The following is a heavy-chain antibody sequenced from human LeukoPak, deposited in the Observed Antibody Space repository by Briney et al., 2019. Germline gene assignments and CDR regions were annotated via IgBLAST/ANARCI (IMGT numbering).Heavy chain of an antibody. CDR1: GFTFSSYE. J-gene: IGHJ4*02. Sequence: PGGSLRLSCAASGFTFSSYEMNWVRQTPGKGLEWVSHISSSGFTKYYSDSVKGRFTISRGNAKNSLYLQMNSLRADDTAVYYCARGEELLFYFDYWGQGTLVTVSS. D-gene: IGHD1-7*01. CDR2: ISSSGFTK. CDR3: ARGEELLFYFDY. V-gene: IGHV3-48*03.